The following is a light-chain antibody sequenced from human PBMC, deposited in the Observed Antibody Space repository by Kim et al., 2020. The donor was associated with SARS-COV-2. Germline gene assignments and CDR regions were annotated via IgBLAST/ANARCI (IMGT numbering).Light chain of an antibody. CDR1: SSDIASYDY. J-gene: IGLJ2*01. CDR3: SSYAGSNNGV. CDR2: DVT. Sequence: GQSVTLSCTGSSSDIASYDYVSWYQQYPGKAPKLIIYDVTKRPSGVPDRFSGSKSANTASLTVSGLQAEDEADYYCSSYAGSNNGVFGGGTQLTVL. V-gene: IGLV2-8*01.